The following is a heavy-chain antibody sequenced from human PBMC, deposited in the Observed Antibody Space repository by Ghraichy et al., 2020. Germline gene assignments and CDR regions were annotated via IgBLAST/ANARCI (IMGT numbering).Heavy chain of an antibody. J-gene: IGHJ5*02. CDR2: IIPIFGTA. D-gene: IGHD1-1*01. CDR1: GGTFSSYA. V-gene: IGHV1-69*13. Sequence: SVKDSCKASGGTFSSYAISWVRQAPGQGLEWMGGIIPIFGTANYAQKFQGRVTITADESTSTAYMELSSLRSEDTAVYYCARGGLEGRDWFDPWGQGTLVTVSS. CDR3: ARGGLEGRDWFDP.